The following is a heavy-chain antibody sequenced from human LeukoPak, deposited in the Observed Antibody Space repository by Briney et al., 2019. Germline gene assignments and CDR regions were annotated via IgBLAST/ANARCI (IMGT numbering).Heavy chain of an antibody. CDR1: GFTFSSYR. J-gene: IGHJ4*02. V-gene: IGHV3-48*04. D-gene: IGHD7-27*01. CDR2: ISSSSSTI. CDR3: AKDYSLRTGDRISSDY. Sequence: QAGGSLRLSCGASGFTFSSYRMNWVRQAPGKGLEWVSYISSSSSTIYYADSVKGRFTISRDNAKNSLYLQMNSLRAEDTAVYYCAKDYSLRTGDRISSDYWGQGTLVTVSS.